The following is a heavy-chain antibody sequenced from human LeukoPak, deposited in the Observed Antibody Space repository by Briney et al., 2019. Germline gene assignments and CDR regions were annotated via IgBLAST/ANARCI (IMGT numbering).Heavy chain of an antibody. D-gene: IGHD3-10*01. CDR2: ISVSGENT. J-gene: IGHJ4*02. V-gene: IGHV3-23*01. Sequence: GGCLRLSCAASVFTFSSYAMTWVRQAPGKGLQWVSTISVSGENTYYADSVKGRFTISRDISKSTLYLQMNSLRDEDTAVYYCAKYGSGSYYNGLYWGQGTLVTVSS. CDR1: VFTFSSYA. CDR3: AKYGSGSYYNGLY.